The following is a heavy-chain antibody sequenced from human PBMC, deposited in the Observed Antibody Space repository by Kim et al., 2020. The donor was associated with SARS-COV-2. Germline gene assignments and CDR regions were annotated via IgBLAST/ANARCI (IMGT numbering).Heavy chain of an antibody. CDR2: ITSDSVYK. J-gene: IGHJ4*01. Sequence: GGSLRLSCAASGFNFISYSMVWVRQAPGRGLEWVSSITSDSVYKFYADSVRGRFTVSRDNAENSLYLQLNSLRAEDTALYYCARRGGSGGFLSPFDYLG. V-gene: IGHV3-21*06. D-gene: IGHD3-10*01. CDR1: GFNFISYS. CDR3: ARRGGSGGFLSPFDY.